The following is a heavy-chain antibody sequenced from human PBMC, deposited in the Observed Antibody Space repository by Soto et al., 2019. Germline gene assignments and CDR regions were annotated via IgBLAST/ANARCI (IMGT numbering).Heavy chain of an antibody. V-gene: IGHV3-48*03. J-gene: IGHJ6*02. D-gene: IGHD3-3*01. CDR3: AGDYSYFGSGHPHSYYRMDV. Sequence: GGSLRLSCAASGFTFSSYEMNWVRQAPGKXLEWVSYISSSGSTIYYADSVKGRFTISRDNAKNSLYLQMNSLRAEDTAVYYCAGDYSYFGSGHPHSYYRMDVWGQEATVTVFS. CDR2: ISSSGSTI. CDR1: GFTFSSYE.